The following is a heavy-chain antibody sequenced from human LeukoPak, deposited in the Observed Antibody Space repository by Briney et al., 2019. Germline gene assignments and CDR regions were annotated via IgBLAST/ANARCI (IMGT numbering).Heavy chain of an antibody. V-gene: IGHV1-18*01. J-gene: IGHJ4*02. CDR3: ARETYYYYDSSGYYINGGFDY. CDR1: GYTFTSYG. D-gene: IGHD3-22*01. CDR2: ISAYNGNT. Sequence: ASVKVSCKASGYTFTSYGISWVRQAPGQGLEWMGWISAYNGNTNYAQKLQGRVIMTTDTSTSTAYMELRSLRSDDTAVYYCARETYYYYDSSGYYINGGFDYWGQGTLVTVSS.